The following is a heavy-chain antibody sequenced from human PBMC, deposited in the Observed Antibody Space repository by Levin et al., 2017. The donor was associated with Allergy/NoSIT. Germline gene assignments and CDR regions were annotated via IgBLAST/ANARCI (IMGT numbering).Heavy chain of an antibody. V-gene: IGHV3-30*18. J-gene: IGHJ4*02. CDR3: AKDRYGNGAGDY. CDR1: GFTFSSYG. CDR2: ISYDGSNK. Sequence: LSLTCAASGFTFSSYGMHWVRQAPGKGLEWVAVISYDGSNKYYADSVKGRFTISRDNSKNTLYLQMNSLRAEDTAVYYCAKDRYGNGAGDYWGQGTLVTVSS. D-gene: IGHD1-1*01.